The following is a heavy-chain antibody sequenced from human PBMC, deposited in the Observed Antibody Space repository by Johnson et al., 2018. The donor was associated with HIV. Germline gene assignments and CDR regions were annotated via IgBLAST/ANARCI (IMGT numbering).Heavy chain of an antibody. CDR3: ASSFTANI. Sequence: VQLVESGGGLVKPGGSLRLSCAASGFTFNNYWMHWVRQVPGKGLVWVSRINSDGRSPTYADSVKGRFTISRDNAKNTLYLQMNSLRVEDTAVYYCASSFTANIWGQGTMVSVSS. CDR2: INSDGRSP. CDR1: GFTFNNYW. V-gene: IGHV3-74*02. D-gene: IGHD5-18*01. J-gene: IGHJ3*02.